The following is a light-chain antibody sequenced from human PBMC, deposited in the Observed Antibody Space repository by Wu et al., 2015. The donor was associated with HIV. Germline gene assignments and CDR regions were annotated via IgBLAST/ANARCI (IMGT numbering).Light chain of an antibody. V-gene: IGKV1-9*01. CDR2: AAS. CDR3: QQYYSYPWT. CDR1: QDISNY. J-gene: IGKJ1*01. Sequence: DIQLTQSPSFLSASIRDSVTITCRASQDISNYLAWYQQKPGKAPKLLIYAASTLQSGVPSRFSGSGSGTDFTLTISCLQSEDFATYYCQQYYSYPWTFGQGTKVEIK.